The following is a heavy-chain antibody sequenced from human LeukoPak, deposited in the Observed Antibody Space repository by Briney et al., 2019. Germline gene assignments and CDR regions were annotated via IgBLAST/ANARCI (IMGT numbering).Heavy chain of an antibody. CDR2: VYWNDDK. Sequence: SGPTLVNPTQTLTLTCTFSGFSLSTSEVGVGWIRQPPGKALEWLALVYWNDDKRYSPSLKSRLTITKDTSKNQVVLTMTNMDPVDTATYYCAHRGSSSWYVSDWFDPWGQGTLVTVSS. V-gene: IGHV2-5*01. CDR1: GFSLSTSEVG. CDR3: AHRGSSSWYVSDWFDP. J-gene: IGHJ5*02. D-gene: IGHD6-13*01.